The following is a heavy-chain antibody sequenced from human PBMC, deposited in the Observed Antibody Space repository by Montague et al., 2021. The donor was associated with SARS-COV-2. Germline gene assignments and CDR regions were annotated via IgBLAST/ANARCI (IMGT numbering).Heavy chain of an antibody. CDR3: AVFDILTLSSLDY. CDR1: HGSTSSSSYY. V-gene: IGHV4-39*01. J-gene: IGHJ4*02. D-gene: IGHD3-9*01. CDR2: IYHTGST. Sequence: SETLSLTCTVSHGSTSSSSYYWGWIRQPPGKGLEWIGGIYHTGSTYNNPSLKSRVTLSVDTSRNQFSLKVSSVTAAETAMYYCAVFDILTLSSLDYWGQGTLVTVSS.